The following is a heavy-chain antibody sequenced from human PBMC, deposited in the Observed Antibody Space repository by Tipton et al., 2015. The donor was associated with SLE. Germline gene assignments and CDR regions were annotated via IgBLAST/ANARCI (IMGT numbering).Heavy chain of an antibody. Sequence: SLRLSCAASGFTFSSYWMSWVRQAPGKGLEWVANIKQDGSEKYYVDSVKGRFTISRDNAKNSLYLQMNSLRAEDTAVYYCARGPRIQLWSTDAFDIWGQGTMVTVSS. V-gene: IGHV3-7*04. J-gene: IGHJ3*02. D-gene: IGHD5-18*01. CDR1: GFTFSSYW. CDR2: IKQDGSEK. CDR3: ARGPRIQLWSTDAFDI.